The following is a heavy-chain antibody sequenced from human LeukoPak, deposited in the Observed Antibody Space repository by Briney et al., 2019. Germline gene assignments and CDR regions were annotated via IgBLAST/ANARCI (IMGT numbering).Heavy chain of an antibody. Sequence: SETLCLTCTVSGDSISSSSYYWVWIRQPPGKELEWIGSIYYSGSTYYNPSLKSRVTISVDTSKNQFSLKLSSVTDADTAVYYCARLGGSYYADFDYWGQGTLVTVSS. CDR3: ARLGGSYYADFDY. V-gene: IGHV4-39*01. CDR1: GDSISSSSYY. CDR2: IYYSGST. J-gene: IGHJ4*02. D-gene: IGHD1-26*01.